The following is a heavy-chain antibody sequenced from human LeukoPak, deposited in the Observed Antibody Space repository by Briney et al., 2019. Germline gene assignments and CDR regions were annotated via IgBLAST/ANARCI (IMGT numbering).Heavy chain of an antibody. CDR1: GYTFTTYF. CDR3: ARQWLPNGYFDY. J-gene: IGHJ4*02. Sequence: ASVKVSCKASGYTFTTYFMHWVRQAPGQGLEWMGRVNPNSGVTNSIQKFQGRVTMTRDTSISTAYMELSGLRSDDTAVYYCARQWLPNGYFDYWGQGTLVTVSS. CDR2: VNPNSGVT. V-gene: IGHV1-2*06. D-gene: IGHD6-19*01.